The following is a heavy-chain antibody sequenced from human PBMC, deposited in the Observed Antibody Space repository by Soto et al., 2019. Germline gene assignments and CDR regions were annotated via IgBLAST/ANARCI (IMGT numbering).Heavy chain of an antibody. D-gene: IGHD2-2*01. CDR3: ARLEYQLPPRGAFDI. Sequence: QLQLQESGPGLVKPSETLSLTCTVSGGSISSSSYYWGWIRQPPGKGLEWIGSIYYSGSTYYNPSLKSRVTISVDTSKNQFSLKLSSVTAADTAVYYCARLEYQLPPRGAFDIWGQGTMVTVSS. CDR1: GGSISSSSYY. V-gene: IGHV4-39*01. CDR2: IYYSGST. J-gene: IGHJ3*02.